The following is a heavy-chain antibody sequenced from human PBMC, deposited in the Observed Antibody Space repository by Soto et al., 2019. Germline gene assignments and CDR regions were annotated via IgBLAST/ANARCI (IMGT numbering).Heavy chain of an antibody. D-gene: IGHD1-7*01. Sequence: GGSLRLSCAASGFTFSSYAMRWVRQAPGKGLECVSGISGGGFSTDYGDSVKGRFTVSRDNFKNTLYLQMNSLRAEDTAVYYCARRSGTTRVAAFDIWGQGTMVTVSS. CDR1: GFTFSSYA. CDR2: ISGGGFST. V-gene: IGHV3-23*01. J-gene: IGHJ3*02. CDR3: ARRSGTTRVAAFDI.